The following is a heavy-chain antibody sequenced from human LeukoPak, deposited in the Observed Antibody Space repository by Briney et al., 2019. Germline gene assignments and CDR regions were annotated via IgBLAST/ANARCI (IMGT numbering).Heavy chain of an antibody. D-gene: IGHD2-15*01. CDR1: GFTFSDYA. V-gene: IGHV3-30*01. Sequence: GGSLRLSCAASGFTFSDYALHWVRQAPGKGLEWVAVISYDGSNKYYADSVKGRFTISRDNSKNTLYLQMNSLRAEDTAVYYCAKGRGSDVYCSAGSCSTFDPWGQGTLVTVSS. J-gene: IGHJ5*02. CDR3: AKGRGSDVYCSAGSCSTFDP. CDR2: ISYDGSNK.